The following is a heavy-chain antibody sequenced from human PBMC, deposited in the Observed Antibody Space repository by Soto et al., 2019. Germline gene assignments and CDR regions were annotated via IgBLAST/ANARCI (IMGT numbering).Heavy chain of an antibody. CDR1: GGSISSYY. CDR2: IYYSGST. J-gene: IGHJ5*02. Sequence: SETLSLTCTVSGGSISSYYWSWIRQPPGKGLEWIGYIYYSGSTNYNPSLKSRVTISVDTSKNQFSLKLSSVTAADTAVYYCARSHYDILTGPFNWFEPWGQGTLVTVSS. V-gene: IGHV4-59*08. D-gene: IGHD3-9*01. CDR3: ARSHYDILTGPFNWFEP.